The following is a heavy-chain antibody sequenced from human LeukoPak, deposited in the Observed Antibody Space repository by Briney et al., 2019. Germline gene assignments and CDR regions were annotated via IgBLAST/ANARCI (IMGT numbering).Heavy chain of an antibody. CDR1: GFTVSSNY. CDR3: ARNEWADY. V-gene: IGHV3-53*01. J-gene: IGHJ4*02. CDR2: IYSGGST. Sequence: GSLRLSCAASGFTVSSNYMSWVRQAPGKGLEWVSVIYSGGSTYYADSVKGRFTISRDNAKNSLYLQMNSLRDENTAVYYCARNEWADYWGQGTLVTVSS. D-gene: IGHD1-26*01.